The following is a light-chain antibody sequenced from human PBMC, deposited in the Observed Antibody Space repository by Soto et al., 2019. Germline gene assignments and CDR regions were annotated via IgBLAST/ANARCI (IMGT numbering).Light chain of an antibody. CDR2: KAS. Sequence: DIQMNQSPSTLSASVGDRVTIICRASQSVSTWLAWYQQKPGKAPKLLIYKASNLESGVPSRFTGSGSGTEFTLTISSLQPDDFATYYCQQYNSWTFGQGTKVDI. CDR3: QQYNSWT. J-gene: IGKJ1*01. V-gene: IGKV1-5*03. CDR1: QSVSTW.